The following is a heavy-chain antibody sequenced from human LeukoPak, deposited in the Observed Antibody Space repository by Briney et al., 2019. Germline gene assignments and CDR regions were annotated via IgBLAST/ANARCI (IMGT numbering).Heavy chain of an antibody. CDR3: AGRNWNDLYDY. D-gene: IGHD1-1*01. CDR2: ISSSSSTI. J-gene: IGHJ4*02. V-gene: IGHV3-48*04. CDR1: GFTFSSYS. Sequence: PGGSLRLSCAASGFTFSSYSMNWVRQAPGKGLEWVSYISSSSSTIYYADSVKGRFTISRDNAKNSLYLQMNSLRAEDTAVYYCAGRNWNDLYDYWGQGTLVTVSS.